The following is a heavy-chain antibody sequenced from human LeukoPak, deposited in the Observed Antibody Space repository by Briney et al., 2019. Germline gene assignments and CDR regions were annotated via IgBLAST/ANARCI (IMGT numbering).Heavy chain of an antibody. J-gene: IGHJ6*03. CDR3: ARVASYGSGSSKTDYYYMDV. CDR2: INPSGGST. CDR1: GYTFIHHY. Sequence: GASVKVSCKASGYTFIHHYIHCVRQAPGQGLEWMGLINPSGGSTSYAQKLQGRVTMTRDMSTSTVYMELSSLRSEDTAVYYCARVASYGSGSSKTDYYYMDVWGKGTTVTVSS. V-gene: IGHV1-46*04. D-gene: IGHD3-10*01.